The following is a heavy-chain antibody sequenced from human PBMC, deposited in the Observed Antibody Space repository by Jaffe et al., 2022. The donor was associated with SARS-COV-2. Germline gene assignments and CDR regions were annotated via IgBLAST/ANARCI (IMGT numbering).Heavy chain of an antibody. D-gene: IGHD3-22*01. Sequence: EVQLVESGGDLVQPGRSLRLSCTASGFPFGDYFISWFRQAPGKGLEWVSFIRSKAYGGTTEYAASVKGRFTISRDDSKSFALLQMNSLEIEDTAVYFCSRIVLSKRSYYNMDVWGKGTTVTVSS. J-gene: IGHJ6*03. CDR3: SRIVLSKRSYYNMDV. CDR1: GFPFGDYF. V-gene: IGHV3-49*03. CDR2: IRSKAYGGTT.